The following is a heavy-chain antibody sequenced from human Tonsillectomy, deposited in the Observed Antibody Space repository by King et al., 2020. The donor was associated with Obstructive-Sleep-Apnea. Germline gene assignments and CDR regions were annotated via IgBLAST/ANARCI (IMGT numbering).Heavy chain of an antibody. J-gene: IGHJ4*02. CDR3: ARHRNGRTGWDY. V-gene: IGHV4-59*08. CDR1: GGSISGYY. CDR2: IYYSGST. Sequence: QLQESVPGLVRPSETLSLTCTVSGGSISGYYWSWIRQPPGKGLEWIGYIYYSGSTASNPSLKSRVTISLDMSKNQFALNLNSVTAADTAVYYFARHRNGRTGWDYWGQGSLVTVSS. D-gene: IGHD2-15*01.